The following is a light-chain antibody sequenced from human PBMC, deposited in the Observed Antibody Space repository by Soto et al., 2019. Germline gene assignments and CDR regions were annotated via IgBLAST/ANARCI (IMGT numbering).Light chain of an antibody. CDR1: SSDVGGYNY. CDR3: SSEPSSSTLV. J-gene: IGLJ2*01. Sequence: QSVLTQPASVSGSPGQSITISCTGTSSDVGGYNYVSWYQQHPGKAPKLMVYDVSNRPSGVSNRLSGSKSGNTASVTISGLQEEDEADEYCSSEPSSSTLVFGGGAELTVL. V-gene: IGLV2-14*01. CDR2: DVS.